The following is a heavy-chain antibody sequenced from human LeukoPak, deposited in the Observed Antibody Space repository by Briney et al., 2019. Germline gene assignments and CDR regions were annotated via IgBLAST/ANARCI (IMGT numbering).Heavy chain of an antibody. CDR3: ARDTKRSRARWENLGFDP. D-gene: IGHD1-26*01. CDR1: GYTFTSYG. J-gene: IGHJ5*02. V-gene: IGHV1-18*01. Sequence: ASVKVSCKASGYTFTSYGISWVRQAPGQGLEWMGWISAYNGNTNYAQKLQGRVTMTTDTSTSTAYMELKSLRSDDTAVYYCARDTKRSRARWENLGFDPWGQGTLVTVSS. CDR2: ISAYNGNT.